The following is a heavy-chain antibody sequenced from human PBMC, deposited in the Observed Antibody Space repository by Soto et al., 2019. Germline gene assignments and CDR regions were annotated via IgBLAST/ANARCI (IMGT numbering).Heavy chain of an antibody. D-gene: IGHD3-16*02. J-gene: IGHJ4*02. CDR1: GFTFSSYA. CDR2: ISYDGSNK. Sequence: GGSLRLSCAASGFTFSSYAMHWVRQAPGKGLEWVAVISYDGSNKYYADSVKGRFTISRDNSKNTLYLQMNSLRAEDTAVYYCARPSRLGELSLSPPDYWGQGTLVTVS. CDR3: ARPSRLGELSLSPPDY. V-gene: IGHV3-30-3*01.